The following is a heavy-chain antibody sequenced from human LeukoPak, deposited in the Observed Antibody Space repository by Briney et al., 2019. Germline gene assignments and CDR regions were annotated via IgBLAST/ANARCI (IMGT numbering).Heavy chain of an antibody. CDR2: INHSGST. J-gene: IGHJ6*02. V-gene: IGHV4-34*01. CDR1: GGSFSGYY. D-gene: IGHD6-6*01. CDR3: ARGFEYSSSSDYYYGMDV. Sequence: PSETLSLTCAVYGGSFSGYYWSWIRQPPGKGLEWIGEINHSGSTNYNPSLKSRVTISVDTSKNQFSLKLSSVTAADTAVYYCARGFEYSSSSDYYYGMDVWGQGTTVTVSS.